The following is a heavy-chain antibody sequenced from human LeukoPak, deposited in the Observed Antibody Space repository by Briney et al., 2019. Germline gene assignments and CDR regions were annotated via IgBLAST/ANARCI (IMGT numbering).Heavy chain of an antibody. CDR2: ISAYNGNT. V-gene: IGHV1-18*01. CDR1: GYTFTSYG. J-gene: IGHJ5*02. Sequence: ASVKVSCKASGYTFTSYGISWVRQAPGQGLEWMGWISAYNGNTNYAQKLQGRVTMTTDTSTSTAYMELRSLRSDDTAVYYCARDLKSGSGSYYPNWFDPWGQGTLVTVSS. CDR3: ARDLKSGSGSYYPNWFDP. D-gene: IGHD3-10*01.